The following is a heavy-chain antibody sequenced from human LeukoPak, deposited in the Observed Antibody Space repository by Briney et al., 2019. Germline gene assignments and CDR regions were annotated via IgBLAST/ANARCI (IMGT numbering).Heavy chain of an antibody. CDR3: AREKSSGYYHNGGFDY. V-gene: IGHV3-21*01. J-gene: IGHJ4*02. CDR2: ISSSSSYI. CDR1: GFTFSSYS. D-gene: IGHD3-22*01. Sequence: PGGSLRLSCAASGFTFSSYSMNWVRQAPGKGLEWVSSISSSSSYIYYADSVKGRFTISRDNAKNSLYLQMNSLRAEDTAVYYCAREKSSGYYHNGGFDYWGQGTLVTVSS.